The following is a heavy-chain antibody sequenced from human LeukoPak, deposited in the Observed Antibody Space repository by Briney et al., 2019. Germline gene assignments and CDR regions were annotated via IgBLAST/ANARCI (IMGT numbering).Heavy chain of an antibody. CDR3: AKSGTPPYYFDY. V-gene: IGHV3-33*06. CDR1: GFTFGSYG. Sequence: GGSLRLSWAASGFTFGSYGMHWVGQAQGKGWGWVAVIWYDGSNKYYADSVKGRFTISRDNSKNTLYLQMNSLRAEDTAVYYCAKSGTPPYYFDYWGQGTLVTVSS. J-gene: IGHJ4*02. CDR2: IWYDGSNK. D-gene: IGHD1-1*01.